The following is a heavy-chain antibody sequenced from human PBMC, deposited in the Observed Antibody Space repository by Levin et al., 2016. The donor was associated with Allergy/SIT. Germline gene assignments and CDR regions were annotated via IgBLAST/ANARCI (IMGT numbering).Heavy chain of an antibody. Sequence: SETLSLTCAVSGDSVGGGPYSWTWIRQSPGKGLEWIGYGYYSGTTKYNPSLESRVTISVDTSKNQFSLKLSSVTTADTAVYYCARSGTEAIEYWGQGTLVTVSS. D-gene: IGHD2-15*01. CDR2: GYYSGTT. J-gene: IGHJ4*02. CDR1: GDSVGGGPYS. V-gene: IGHV4-61*01. CDR3: ARSGTEAIEY.